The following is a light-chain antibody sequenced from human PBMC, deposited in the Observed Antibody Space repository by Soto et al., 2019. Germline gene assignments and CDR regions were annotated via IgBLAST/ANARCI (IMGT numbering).Light chain of an antibody. CDR3: QQYDSSSIT. CDR2: GAS. Sequence: EIVLTQSPGTLSLSPWGRATLSCRASQSVSSSYSVWYQQKPGQAPRLLIYGASSRATGIPDRFSGSGSGTDFTLTISRLEPEDFAVYYCQQYDSSSITFGQGTRLEIK. CDR1: QSVSSSY. J-gene: IGKJ5*01. V-gene: IGKV3-20*01.